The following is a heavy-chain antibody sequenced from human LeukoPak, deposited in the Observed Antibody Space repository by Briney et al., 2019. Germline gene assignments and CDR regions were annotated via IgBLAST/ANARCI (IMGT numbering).Heavy chain of an antibody. V-gene: IGHV3-21*01. CDR2: ISSSSSYI. CDR1: GFTFSSNS. CDR3: ARGKSDYSSSTSNFDY. J-gene: IGHJ4*02. Sequence: GGSLRLSCAASGFTFSSNSMSWVRQAPGKGLEWVSSISSSSSYIYYADSVKCRFTISRDNAKNSLYLQVNSLRAEDTAVYYCARGKSDYSSSTSNFDYWGQGTLVIVSS. D-gene: IGHD6-6*01.